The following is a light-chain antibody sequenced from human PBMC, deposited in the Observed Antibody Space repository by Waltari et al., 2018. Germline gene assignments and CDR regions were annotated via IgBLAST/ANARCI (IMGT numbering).Light chain of an antibody. CDR2: DSS. CDR1: QTGTSNS. V-gene: IGKV3-20*01. J-gene: IGKJ2*01. Sequence: EIVLTQSPGTLSLSPGERATLSCRASQTGTSNSLAWYQQIHGQAPRLLIYDSSIRASGIPDMFSGIGSGTDFTLTISRLEPEDFAMYYCQHYGSLPYPFGQWTKLDI. CDR3: QHYGSLPYP.